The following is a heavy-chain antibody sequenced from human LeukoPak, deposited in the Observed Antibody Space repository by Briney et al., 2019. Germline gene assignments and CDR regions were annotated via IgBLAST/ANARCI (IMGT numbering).Heavy chain of an antibody. CDR3: AREGVGATFDY. Sequence: GSLRLSCVASGLTFSSYWMHWVRQAPGKGLVWVSRINSDGSSTTYADSVKGRFTISRDNAKNTPYLQMNSLRAEDTAVYYCAREGVGATFDYWGQGTLVTVSS. D-gene: IGHD1-26*01. CDR2: INSDGSST. J-gene: IGHJ4*02. V-gene: IGHV3-74*01. CDR1: GLTFSSYW.